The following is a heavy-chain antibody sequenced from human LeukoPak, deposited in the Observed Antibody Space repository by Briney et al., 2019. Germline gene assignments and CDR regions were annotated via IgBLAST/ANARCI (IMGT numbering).Heavy chain of an antibody. J-gene: IGHJ6*02. Sequence: GGSLRLSCAASGFTFSSYGMHWVRQAPGKGLEWVAVISYDGSNKYYADSVKGRFTISRDNSRNTLYLQMNSLRAEDTAVYYCASFTGNGMDVWGQGTTVTVSS. V-gene: IGHV3-30*03. CDR3: ASFTGNGMDV. CDR2: ISYDGSNK. CDR1: GFTFSSYG. D-gene: IGHD1-14*01.